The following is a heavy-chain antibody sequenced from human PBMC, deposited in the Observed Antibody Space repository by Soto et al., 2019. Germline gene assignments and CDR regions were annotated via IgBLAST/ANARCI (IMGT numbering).Heavy chain of an antibody. V-gene: IGHV1-3*01. CDR3: ARDSGYCTNGVCYDFDY. D-gene: IGHD2-8*01. J-gene: IGHJ4*02. CDR2: INAGNGNT. CDR1: GSTFTSYA. Sequence: GALVKVSCAAAGSTFTSYAMHWVRQAPGQRLEWMGWINAGNGNTKYSQKFQGRVTITRDTSASTAYMELSSLRSEDTAVYYCARDSGYCTNGVCYDFDYWGQGTLVNVSS.